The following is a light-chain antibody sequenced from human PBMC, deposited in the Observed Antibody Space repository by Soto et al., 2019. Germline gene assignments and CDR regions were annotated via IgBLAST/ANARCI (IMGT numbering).Light chain of an antibody. V-gene: IGKV3-20*01. CDR3: QQYSSSPPVYT. J-gene: IGKJ2*01. CDR2: GAS. CDR1: QSVSSSY. Sequence: EIVLTQSPGTLSLSPGERATLSCRASQSVSSSYLAWYQQKPGQAPRLLIYGASSRATGIADRFSGSGSGTDFTLTISRLEPEDFAVYYCQQYSSSPPVYTFGQGTKVDIK.